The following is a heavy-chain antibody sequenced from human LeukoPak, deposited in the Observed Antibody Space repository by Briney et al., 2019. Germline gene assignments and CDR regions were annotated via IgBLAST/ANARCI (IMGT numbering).Heavy chain of an antibody. Sequence: GASVKVSCKASGGTFSSYAISWVRQAPGQGLEWMGGIIPIFGTANYAQKFQGRVTITADESTSTAYMELRSLRSDDTAVYYCARDTPAGGSYGLDYWGQGTLVTVSS. D-gene: IGHD1-26*01. V-gene: IGHV1-69*13. CDR2: IIPIFGTA. J-gene: IGHJ4*02. CDR1: GGTFSSYA. CDR3: ARDTPAGGSYGLDY.